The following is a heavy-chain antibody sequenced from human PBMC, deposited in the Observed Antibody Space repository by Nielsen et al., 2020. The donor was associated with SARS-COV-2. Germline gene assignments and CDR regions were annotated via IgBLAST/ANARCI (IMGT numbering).Heavy chain of an antibody. V-gene: IGHV3-9*01. J-gene: IGHJ3*01. CDR1: GFIFDDHS. D-gene: IGHD6-13*01. CDR3: VKDHIIVAAGSGAFDS. CDR2: ISWNSGFI. Sequence: SLRLSCAASGFIFDDHSMHWVRQAPGKGLEWVSGISWNSGFIGYADSVKGRFTISRDNAENSVYLQMNSLRPEDTAFYYCVKDHIIVAAGSGAFDSWGQGTMVSVSS.